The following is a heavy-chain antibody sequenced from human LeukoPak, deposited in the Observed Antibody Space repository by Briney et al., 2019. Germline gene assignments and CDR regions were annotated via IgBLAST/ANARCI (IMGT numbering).Heavy chain of an antibody. CDR2: MNPNSGNT. CDR3: ASSIAVAGYDAFDI. J-gene: IGHJ3*02. V-gene: IGHV1-8*01. CDR1: GYTFTSYD. Sequence: ASVKVSCKASGYTFTSYDINWVRQATGQGLEWMGWMNPNSGNTGYAQKFQGGVTMTRNTSISTAYMELSSLRSEDTAVYYCASSIAVAGYDAFDIWGQGTMVTVSS. D-gene: IGHD6-19*01.